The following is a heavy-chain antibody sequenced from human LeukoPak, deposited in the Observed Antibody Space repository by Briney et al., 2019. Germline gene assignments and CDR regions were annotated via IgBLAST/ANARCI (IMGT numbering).Heavy chain of an antibody. Sequence: GESLKISCKGSGYSFTSYWIGWVRQMPGKGLEWMGIIYPGDSDTRYSPSFQGQVTISADKSISTAYLQWSSLKASDTAMYYCARQFHYYDSSGTNAFDIWGQGKTVTVSS. CDR1: GYSFTSYW. D-gene: IGHD3-22*01. J-gene: IGHJ3*02. CDR3: ARQFHYYDSSGTNAFDI. CDR2: IYPGDSDT. V-gene: IGHV5-51*01.